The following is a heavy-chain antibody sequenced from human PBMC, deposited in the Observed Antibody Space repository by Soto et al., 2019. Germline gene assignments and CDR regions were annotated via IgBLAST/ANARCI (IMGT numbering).Heavy chain of an antibody. J-gene: IGHJ5*02. D-gene: IGHD1-7*01. CDR1: GGSISSYY. CDR2: IYYSGST. Sequence: SETLSLTCTVSGGSISSYYWSWIRQPPGKGLEWIGYIYYSGSTNYNPSLKSRVTISVDTSKNQFSLKLSSVTAADTAVYYCARAGPVNYPGWFDPWGQGTLVTVSS. V-gene: IGHV4-59*01. CDR3: ARAGPVNYPGWFDP.